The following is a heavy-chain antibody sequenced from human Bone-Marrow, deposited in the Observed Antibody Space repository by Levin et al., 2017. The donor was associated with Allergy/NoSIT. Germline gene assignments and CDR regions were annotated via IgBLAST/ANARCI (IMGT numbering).Heavy chain of an antibody. CDR1: GFSLSTSGVG. D-gene: IGHD3-10*01. Sequence: SGPTLVKPTQTLTLTCTVSGFSLSTSGVGVGWIRQPPGKALEWLALVYWDDDYRYSPSLKTRLTITKDTSKNQVVLTMTNMDPVDTATYYCAHAQGRPDDMIRGLTVGNWFDPWGQGTLVTVSS. V-gene: IGHV2-5*02. J-gene: IGHJ5*02. CDR2: VYWDDDY. CDR3: AHAQGRPDDMIRGLTVGNWFDP.